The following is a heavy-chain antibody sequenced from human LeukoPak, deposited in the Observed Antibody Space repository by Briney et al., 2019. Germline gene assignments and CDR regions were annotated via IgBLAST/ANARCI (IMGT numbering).Heavy chain of an antibody. Sequence: ASVKVSCKASGYTFTSYDINWVRQTTGQGLEWMGWMNPNSGNTGYAQKFQGRVTMTRNTSISTAYMELSSLRSEDTAVYYCARLAVAGTQVDYWGQGTLVTVSS. CDR2: MNPNSGNT. J-gene: IGHJ4*02. CDR1: GYTFTSYD. V-gene: IGHV1-8*01. CDR3: ARLAVAGTQVDY. D-gene: IGHD6-19*01.